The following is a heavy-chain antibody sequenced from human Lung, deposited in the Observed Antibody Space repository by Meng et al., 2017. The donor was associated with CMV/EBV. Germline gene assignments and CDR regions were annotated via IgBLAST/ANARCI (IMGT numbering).Heavy chain of an antibody. J-gene: IGHJ4*02. CDR1: GGSFSGYY. D-gene: IGHD3-22*01. CDR3: ARGAYYFATSGLFDY. CDR2: INHSGDT. V-gene: IGHV4-34*01. Sequence: SETLSLTCAVYGGSFSGYYWSWIRQHPGEGLEWTGEINHSGDTNYNPSLKSRVTISVDTSKNQFSLKLSSVTAADTAVYYCARGAYYFATSGLFDYWGRGTXVTVSS.